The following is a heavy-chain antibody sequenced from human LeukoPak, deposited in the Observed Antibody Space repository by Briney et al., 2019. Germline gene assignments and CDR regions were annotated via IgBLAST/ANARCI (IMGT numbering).Heavy chain of an antibody. CDR1: GGSVRSDSYY. V-gene: IGHV4-61*01. D-gene: IGHD3-22*01. CDR3: VREAATDYYDSSGYYRQTEVFDA. CDR2: VYYSGST. J-gene: IGHJ3*01. Sequence: SETLSLTCTVSGGSVRSDSYYWSWIRQPPGKGLEWIGYVYYSGSTNYNPSLKSRVTKSVDTSKNQFSLKLRSVAAADTAVYYCVREAATDYYDSSGYYRQTEVFDAWGQGTMVTVSS.